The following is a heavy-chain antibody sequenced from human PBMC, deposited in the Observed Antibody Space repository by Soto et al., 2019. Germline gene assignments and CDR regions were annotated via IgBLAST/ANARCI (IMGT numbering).Heavy chain of an antibody. J-gene: IGHJ4*02. CDR1: GASISYGGFS. Sequence: QLQLQESGSGLVKTSETLSLTCTVSGASISYGGFSWSWIRQPPGKDLEWIGYISHLESTYFHPSFKSRLTMSIDRTRNQFSLKLSSVTAADMAVYYCARGGGYDSFDYWGQGVLVTVSS. CDR2: ISHLEST. CDR3: ARGGGYDSFDY. D-gene: IGHD5-12*01. V-gene: IGHV4-30-2*01.